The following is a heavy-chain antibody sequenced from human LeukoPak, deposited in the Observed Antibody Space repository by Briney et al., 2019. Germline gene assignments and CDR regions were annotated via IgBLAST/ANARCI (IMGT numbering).Heavy chain of an antibody. J-gene: IGHJ4*02. CDR1: GFTFSSYS. V-gene: IGHV3-48*01. D-gene: IGHD2-2*01. Sequence: GGSLRLSCAASGFTFSSYSMIWVRQAPGKGLEWVSYISSSSSTIYYADSVKGRFTTSRDNAKNSLYLQMNSLRAEDTAVYYCARAVGYCSSSICYRFDYWGQGTLVTVSS. CDR3: ARAVGYCSSSICYRFDY. CDR2: ISSSSSTI.